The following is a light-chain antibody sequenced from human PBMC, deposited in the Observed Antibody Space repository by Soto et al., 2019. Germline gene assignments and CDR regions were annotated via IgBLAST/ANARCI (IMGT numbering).Light chain of an antibody. CDR3: QQYGSSPT. Sequence: EIVLTQSPGTLSLSPGETATLSCRASQTVNSDYLAWFQQRPGQAPRLLIFATSRRATDIPDRFSGSGSGTELTLTIRRLEPEDFAVYFCQQYGSSPTFGQGTKA. CDR1: QTVNSDY. J-gene: IGKJ1*01. CDR2: ATS. V-gene: IGKV3-20*01.